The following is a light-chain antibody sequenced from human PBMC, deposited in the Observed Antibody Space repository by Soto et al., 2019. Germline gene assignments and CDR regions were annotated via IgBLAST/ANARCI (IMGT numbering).Light chain of an antibody. Sequence: EIVLTQSPGTLSLSPGERATLNCRASQSVRSSYLAWYQQQPGQAPRLLIHGASRRATGIPDRFSGSGSGTDFTLTISSLQPEDFAVYYCQQYNNWPPWTFGQGTKVDIK. CDR3: QQYNNWPPWT. V-gene: IGKV3-20*01. CDR1: QSVRSSY. J-gene: IGKJ1*01. CDR2: GAS.